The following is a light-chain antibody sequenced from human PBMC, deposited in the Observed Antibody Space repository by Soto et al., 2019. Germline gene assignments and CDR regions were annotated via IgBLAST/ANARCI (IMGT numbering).Light chain of an antibody. CDR3: HESEV. CDR1: QSVSSSY. CDR2: GAS. J-gene: IGKJ4*01. Sequence: EIVLTQSPGTLSLSPGERATLSCRASQSVSSSYLAWYQQKPGQAPRLLIYGASSRATGIPDRFSGSGSGTDFTLTISRLEPEDFAVYYWHESEVFGGGTKVEIK. V-gene: IGKV3-20*01.